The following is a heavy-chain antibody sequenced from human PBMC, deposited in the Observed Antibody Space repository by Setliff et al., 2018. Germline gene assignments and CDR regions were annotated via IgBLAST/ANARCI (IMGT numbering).Heavy chain of an antibody. D-gene: IGHD1-26*01. J-gene: IGHJ4*02. V-gene: IGHV4-34*01. Sequence: SETLSLTCTVYGVSFSDYYWGWVRQSPGKGLAWIGEINHSGTTNYDPSLEGRISISVDTSKRQFSLKLTSVTAADMAVYYCARDNTIVGATDYWGQGALVTVSS. CDR2: INHSGTT. CDR3: ARDNTIVGATDY. CDR1: GVSFSDYY.